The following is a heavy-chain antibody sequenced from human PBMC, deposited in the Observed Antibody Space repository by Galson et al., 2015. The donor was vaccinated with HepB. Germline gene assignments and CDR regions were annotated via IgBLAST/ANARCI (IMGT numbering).Heavy chain of an antibody. D-gene: IGHD1-26*01. V-gene: IGHV1-24*01. CDR1: GYTLTELS. CDR3: ATSRGGSYFLDY. J-gene: IGHJ4*02. Sequence: SVKVSCKVSGYTLTELSMHWVRQAPGKGLEWMGGFDPEDGETIYAQKFQGRVTMTEDTSTDTAYMELSSLRSEDTAVYYCATSRGGSYFLDYWGQGTLVTVSS. CDR2: FDPEDGET.